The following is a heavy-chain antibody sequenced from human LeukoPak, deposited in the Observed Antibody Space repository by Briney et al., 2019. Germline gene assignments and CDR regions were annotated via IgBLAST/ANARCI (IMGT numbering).Heavy chain of an antibody. CDR3: ARDPNSSYFDY. D-gene: IGHD4-11*01. CDR1: GGSISSSTSGWGWY. J-gene: IGHJ4*02. CDR2: IFHSETT. V-gene: IGHV4-39*07. Sequence: SETLSLTCTVSGGSISSSTSGWGWYWGWIRQPPGKGLEWIGSIFHSETTYYNPSLKSRVTISVDTSKNQFSLKLSSVTAADTAVYYCARDPNSSYFDYWGQGTLVTVSS.